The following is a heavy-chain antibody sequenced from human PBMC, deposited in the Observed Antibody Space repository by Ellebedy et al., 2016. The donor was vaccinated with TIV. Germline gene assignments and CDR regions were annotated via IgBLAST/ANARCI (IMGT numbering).Heavy chain of an antibody. CDR2: VKFDGSST. CDR3: ARDPGYCSGGSCYYFDY. V-gene: IGHV3-74*01. CDR1: GFIFSNYW. D-gene: IGHD2-15*01. J-gene: IGHJ4*02. Sequence: GESLKISCVASGFIFSNYWTYWVRQAPGKGLVWVSRVKFDGSSTDYADSVKGRFTISRDNAKNTLYLQMNSLRDEDTAVYYCARDPGYCSGGSCYYFDYWGQGTLVTVSS.